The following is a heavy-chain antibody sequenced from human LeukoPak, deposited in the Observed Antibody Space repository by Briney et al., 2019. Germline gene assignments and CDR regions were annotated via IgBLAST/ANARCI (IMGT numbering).Heavy chain of an antibody. J-gene: IGHJ4*02. D-gene: IGHD6-6*01. CDR1: GGSISSGGYY. V-gene: IGHV4-31*03. CDR3: ARLPRSIAARRRGGFDY. CDR2: IYYSGST. Sequence: SETLSLTCTVSGGSISSGGYYWSWIRQHPGKGLEWIGYIYYSGSTYYNPSLKSRVTISVDTSKNQFSLKLSSVTAADTAVYYCARLPRSIAARRRGGFDYWGQGTLVTVSS.